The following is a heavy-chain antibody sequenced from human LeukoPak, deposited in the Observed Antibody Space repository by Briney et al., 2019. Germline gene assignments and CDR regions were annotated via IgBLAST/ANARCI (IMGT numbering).Heavy chain of an antibody. J-gene: IGHJ3*01. Sequence: SVKVSCKASGGTFSNYPISWVRQAPGQGLEWMGGIIPIFGTANYAQKFQGRVTITADESTSTVYMEVSSLGPEDTAVYYCARAGEITVTTWLNAFDVWGQGTMVTVSS. D-gene: IGHD4-17*01. CDR1: GGTFSNYP. CDR3: ARAGEITVTTWLNAFDV. V-gene: IGHV1-69*13. CDR2: IIPIFGTA.